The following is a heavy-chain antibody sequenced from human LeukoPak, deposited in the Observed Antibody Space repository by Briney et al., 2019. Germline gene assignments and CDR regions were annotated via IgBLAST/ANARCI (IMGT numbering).Heavy chain of an antibody. D-gene: IGHD3-3*01. J-gene: IGHJ4*02. Sequence: SETLSLTCTVSGGSISSGDYYWSWIRQPPGTGLEWIGYIYYSGSINYNPSLKSRVSISVDTSKNQFSLKVSSVTAADTAVYYCARSNYDFWSGYYSLWGQGTLVTVSS. CDR2: IYYSGSI. CDR3: ARSNYDFWSGYYSL. CDR1: GGSISSGDYY. V-gene: IGHV4-61*08.